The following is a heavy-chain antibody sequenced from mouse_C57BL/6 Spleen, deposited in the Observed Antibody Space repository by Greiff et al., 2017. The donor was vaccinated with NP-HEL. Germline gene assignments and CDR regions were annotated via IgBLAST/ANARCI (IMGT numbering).Heavy chain of an antibody. Sequence: VQLQQPGAELVKPGASVKLSCKASGYTFTSYWMHWVKQRPGQGLEWIGMIHPNSGSTNYNEKFKSKATLTVDKSSSTAYMQLSSLTSEDSAVYYCARGRDSSGSAWFAYWGQGTLVTVSA. D-gene: IGHD3-2*02. J-gene: IGHJ3*01. CDR1: GYTFTSYW. V-gene: IGHV1-64*01. CDR2: IHPNSGST. CDR3: ARGRDSSGSAWFAY.